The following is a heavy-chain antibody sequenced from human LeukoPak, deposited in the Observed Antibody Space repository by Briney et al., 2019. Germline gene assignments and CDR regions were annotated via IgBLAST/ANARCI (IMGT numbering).Heavy chain of an antibody. Sequence: ASVKGSCKASGYTFTCYDITWVRQATGQGLEWMGWMNPNSGNTGYAQKFQGRVTMTRDTSISTAYMELSSLRSEDTAVYYCARRKADQYDSRGSDYWGQGTLVTVSS. CDR2: MNPNSGNT. CDR1: GYTFTCYD. V-gene: IGHV1-8*01. CDR3: ARRKADQYDSRGSDY. J-gene: IGHJ4*02. D-gene: IGHD3-22*01.